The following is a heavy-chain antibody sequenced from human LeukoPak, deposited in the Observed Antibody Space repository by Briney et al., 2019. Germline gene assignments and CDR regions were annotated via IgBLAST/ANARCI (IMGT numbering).Heavy chain of an antibody. CDR3: ARDLAYCSGGSCYGMDV. D-gene: IGHD2-15*01. V-gene: IGHV3-30*04. CDR2: ISYDGSNK. Sequence: PGGSLRLSCAASGFTFSSYAMHWVRQAPGKGLEWVAFISYDGSNKYYADSVKGRFTISRDNSKYTLYLQMNSLRAEDTAVYYCARDLAYCSGGSCYGMDVWGKGTTVTVSS. CDR1: GFTFSSYA. J-gene: IGHJ6*04.